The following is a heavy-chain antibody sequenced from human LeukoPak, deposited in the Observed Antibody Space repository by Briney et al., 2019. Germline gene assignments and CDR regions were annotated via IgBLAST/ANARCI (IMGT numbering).Heavy chain of an antibody. Sequence: GGSLRLSCAASGFTFSSYAMHWVRQAPGKGLEYVSAITTSGGSTYYADSVKGRFTISRDNSKNTLYLQMGSLRAEDTAVYYCARVDINGYYDYWGQGTLVTVSS. D-gene: IGHD2-8*01. CDR1: GFTFSSYA. CDR3: ARVDINGYYDY. CDR2: ITTSGGST. J-gene: IGHJ4*02. V-gene: IGHV3-64*02.